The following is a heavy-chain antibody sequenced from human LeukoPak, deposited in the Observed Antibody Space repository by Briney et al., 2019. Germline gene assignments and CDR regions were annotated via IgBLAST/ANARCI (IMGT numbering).Heavy chain of an antibody. CDR3: ARARGLVGATDY. V-gene: IGHV3-30*04. J-gene: IGHJ4*02. D-gene: IGHD1-26*01. Sequence: GGSLSLPCAAFGLPLSSYAMHWVRQAQAKGLEGVAVISYDGSNKYYADSVKGQFTISRDNSKNTLYLQMNSLRAEDTAVYYCARARGLVGATDYWGQGTLVTVSS. CDR1: GLPLSSYA. CDR2: ISYDGSNK.